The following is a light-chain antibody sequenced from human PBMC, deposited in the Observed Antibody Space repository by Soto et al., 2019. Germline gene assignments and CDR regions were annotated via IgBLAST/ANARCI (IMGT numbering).Light chain of an antibody. CDR2: EVS. CDR1: SSDVGAYNF. V-gene: IGLV2-8*01. CDR3: NSYGGSSNVI. J-gene: IGLJ2*01. Sequence: QSALTQPPSASGSTGQSVTISCTGTSSDVGAYNFVSWYQQHPGKAPKIIIYEVSKRASGVPDRFSGSKSGNTASLTVSGLQADDEADYYCNSYGGSSNVIFGGGTKLTVL.